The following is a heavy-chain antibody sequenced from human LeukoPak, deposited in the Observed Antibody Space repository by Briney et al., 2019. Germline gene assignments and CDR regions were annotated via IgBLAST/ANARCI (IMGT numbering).Heavy chain of an antibody. Sequence: PSETLSLTCTVSGGSISSGGYYWSWIRQHPGKGLEWIGYIYYSGSTYYNPSLKSRVTISVDTSKNQFSLKLSSVTAADTAVYYCARGGGVMGATSRFDYWGQGTLVTVSS. J-gene: IGHJ4*02. CDR3: ARGGGVMGATSRFDY. CDR1: GGSISSGGYY. V-gene: IGHV4-31*03. CDR2: IYYSGST. D-gene: IGHD1-26*01.